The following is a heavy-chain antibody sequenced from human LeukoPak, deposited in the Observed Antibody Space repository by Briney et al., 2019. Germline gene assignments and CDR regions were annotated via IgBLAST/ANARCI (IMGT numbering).Heavy chain of an antibody. CDR2: IHYSGNT. J-gene: IGHJ4*02. D-gene: IGHD3-22*01. Sequence: SETLSLTCSVSGGSISNYYWSWIRQPPGKGLEWIAYIHYSGNTNYNPSLKSRVTISVDTSKNQFSLKLASVTAADTAVYYCARVDDTSRYFYKFDYWGQGTLVTVSS. V-gene: IGHV4-59*01. CDR3: ARVDDTSRYFYKFDY. CDR1: GGSISNYY.